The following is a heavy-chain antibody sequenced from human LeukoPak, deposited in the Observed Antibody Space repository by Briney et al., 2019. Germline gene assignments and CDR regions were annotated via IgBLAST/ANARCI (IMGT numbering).Heavy chain of an antibody. V-gene: IGHV1-2*02. CDR3: ARASITIFGVVSWFDP. Sequence: ASVKVSCKASGYTFTGYYMHWVRQAPGQGLEWMGWINPNSGGTNYAQKFQGRVTMTRDTSISTAYMELSRLRSDDTAVYYCARASITIFGVVSWFDPWGQGTLATVSS. D-gene: IGHD3-3*01. CDR1: GYTFTGYY. J-gene: IGHJ5*02. CDR2: INPNSGGT.